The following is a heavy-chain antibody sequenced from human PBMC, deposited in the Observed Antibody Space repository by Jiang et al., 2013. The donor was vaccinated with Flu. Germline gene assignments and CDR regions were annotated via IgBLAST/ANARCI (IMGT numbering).Heavy chain of an antibody. D-gene: IGHD4-17*01. V-gene: IGHV4-59*01. CDR3: ARDRYYGDSYYYGMDV. Sequence: KSRVTISVDTSKNQFSLKLSSVTAADTAVYYCARDRYYGDSYYYGMDVWGQGTTVTVSS. J-gene: IGHJ6*02.